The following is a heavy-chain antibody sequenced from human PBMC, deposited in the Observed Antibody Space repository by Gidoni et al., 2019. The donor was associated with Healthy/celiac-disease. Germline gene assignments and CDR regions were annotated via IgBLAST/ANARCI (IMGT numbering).Heavy chain of an antibody. J-gene: IGHJ4*02. D-gene: IGHD3-22*01. CDR2: IFSNDEK. CDR1: GFSLSNARMG. CDR3: ARSPLVYDSTPYFDY. V-gene: IGHV2-26*01. Sequence: QVTLKESGPVLVKPTETLTLTCTVSGFSLSNARMGVSWTRQPPGKALEWLAHIFSNDEKSYSTSLKSRLTISKDTSKSQVVLTMTNMDPVDTATYYCARSPLVYDSTPYFDYWGQGTLVTVSS.